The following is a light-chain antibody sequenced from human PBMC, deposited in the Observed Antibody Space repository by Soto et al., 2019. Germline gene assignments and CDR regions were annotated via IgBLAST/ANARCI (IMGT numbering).Light chain of an antibody. J-gene: IGLJ1*01. Sequence: QSVLTQPASVSGSPGQSITLSCTGATIDITTYTYVSWYQQHPGQAPKLMIYEVINRPSGVSNRFSGSKSGNTASLTISGLQAEDEADYYCSSHTGTDPLYVFGTGTKVTVL. CDR1: TIDITTYTY. CDR3: SSHTGTDPLYV. CDR2: EVI. V-gene: IGLV2-14*01.